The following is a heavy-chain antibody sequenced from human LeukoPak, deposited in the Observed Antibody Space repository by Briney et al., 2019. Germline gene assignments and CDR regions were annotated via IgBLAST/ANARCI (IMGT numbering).Heavy chain of an antibody. CDR2: FDPEDGET. CDR3: ATKKYRYYYYYMDV. Sequence: ASVKVSCKVSGYTLTELSMHWVRQAPGKGLEWMGGFDPEDGETIYAQKFQGRVTMTKDTSTDTAYMELSSLRSEDTAVYYCATKKYRYYYYYMDVWGQGTMVTVSS. V-gene: IGHV1-24*01. CDR1: GYTLTELS. D-gene: IGHD2-2*02. J-gene: IGHJ6*03.